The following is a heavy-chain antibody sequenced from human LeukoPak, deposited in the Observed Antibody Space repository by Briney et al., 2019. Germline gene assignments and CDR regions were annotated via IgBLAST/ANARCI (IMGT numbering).Heavy chain of an antibody. Sequence: ASVKVSRKASGYTFTGYYMHWVRQAPGQGLEWMGWINPNSGGTNYAQKFQGRVTMTRDTSISTAYMELSRLRSDDTAVYYCARVRYFDWDLIDYWGQGTLVTVSS. CDR1: GYTFTGYY. CDR3: ARVRYFDWDLIDY. CDR2: INPNSGGT. J-gene: IGHJ4*02. D-gene: IGHD3-9*01. V-gene: IGHV1-2*02.